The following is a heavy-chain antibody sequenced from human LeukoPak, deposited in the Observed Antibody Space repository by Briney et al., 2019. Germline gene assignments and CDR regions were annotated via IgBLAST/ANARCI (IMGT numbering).Heavy chain of an antibody. J-gene: IGHJ4*02. CDR2: FSGGGGTT. Sequence: GGSLRLSCAASGFTFSSYAMSWVRQAPGRGLEWVSGFSGGGGTTYYADSVKGRFTISRDNSKNTLYLQMNSVRAEDTAVYYCASRQDLGWHYDNWGQGTLVTVSS. CDR1: GFTFSSYA. D-gene: IGHD6-19*01. V-gene: IGHV3-23*01. CDR3: ASRQDLGWHYDN.